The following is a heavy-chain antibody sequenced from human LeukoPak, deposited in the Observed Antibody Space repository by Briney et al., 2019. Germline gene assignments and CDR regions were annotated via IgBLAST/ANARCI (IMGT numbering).Heavy chain of an antibody. J-gene: IGHJ4*02. CDR2: ISSGRSAI. D-gene: IGHD6-6*01. CDR1: GFTFSSYE. CDR3: ARNDYSSSSYFY. Sequence: GGSPRLSCGASGFTFSSYEMNWVRQAPGKGLEWVSYISSGRSAIYYADSVKGRFTISRDNAKNSLYLQMNSLRAEDTAVYYCARNDYSSSSYFYWGQGTLVTVSS. V-gene: IGHV3-48*03.